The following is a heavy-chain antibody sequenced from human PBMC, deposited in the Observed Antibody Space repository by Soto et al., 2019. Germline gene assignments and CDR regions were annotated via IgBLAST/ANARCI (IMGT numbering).Heavy chain of an antibody. CDR3: AKGRGGSGSLTPRVDF. J-gene: IGHJ4*02. V-gene: IGHV3-23*01. D-gene: IGHD3-10*01. CDR2: ISGGGDTT. Sequence: DVQLLESGGGLVQPGGSLRLSCAASGFTFNNYAMTWVRQAPGKGLEWVSAISGGGDTTSYADSVKGRFNVSRDGSKNTLYLQMSSLRAEDTALYYCAKGRGGSGSLTPRVDFWGQGTLVTVSS. CDR1: GFTFNNYA.